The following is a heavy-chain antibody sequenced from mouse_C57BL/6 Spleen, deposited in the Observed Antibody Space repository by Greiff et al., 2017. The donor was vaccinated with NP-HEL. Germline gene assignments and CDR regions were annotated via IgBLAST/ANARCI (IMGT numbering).Heavy chain of an antibody. J-gene: IGHJ1*03. CDR3: ARGCTTVDWYFDV. D-gene: IGHD1-1*01. CDR2: ISDGGSYT. Sequence: DVMLVESGGGLVKPGGSLKLSCAASGFTFSSYAMSWVRQTPEKRLEWVATISDGGSYTYYPDNVKGRFTISRDNAKNNLDLQMSHLKSEDTAMYYCARGCTTVDWYFDVWGTGTTVTVSS. V-gene: IGHV5-4*03. CDR1: GFTFSSYA.